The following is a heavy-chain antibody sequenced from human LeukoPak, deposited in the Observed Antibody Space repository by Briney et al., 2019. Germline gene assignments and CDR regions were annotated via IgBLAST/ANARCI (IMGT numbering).Heavy chain of an antibody. V-gene: IGHV1-46*02. CDR3: ARERPEVYYFDF. J-gene: IGHJ4*02. Sequence: APVKVSCKAAGDTFNTCYIHGFRQAPGQGPEWIGIIRPNYNTVYAPKFQGRVTMTRDMSTSTVYMDLSSLRSDDTAVYYCARERPEVYYFDFWGQGTLVTVSS. CDR2: IRPNYNT. CDR1: GDTFNTCY.